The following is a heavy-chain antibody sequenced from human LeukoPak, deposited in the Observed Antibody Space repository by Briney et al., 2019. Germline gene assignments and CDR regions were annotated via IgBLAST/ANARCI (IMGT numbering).Heavy chain of an antibody. CDR3: AKALPKNSRYYYYGMDV. Sequence: PGGSLRLSCAASGFTFSSYAMSWVRQAPGKGLEWVSAISGSGGSTYYADSVKGWFTISRDNSKNTLYLQMNSLRAEDTAVYYCAKALPKNSRYYYYGMDVWGQGTTVTVSS. D-gene: IGHD1/OR15-1a*01. V-gene: IGHV3-23*01. CDR1: GFTFSSYA. J-gene: IGHJ6*02. CDR2: ISGSGGST.